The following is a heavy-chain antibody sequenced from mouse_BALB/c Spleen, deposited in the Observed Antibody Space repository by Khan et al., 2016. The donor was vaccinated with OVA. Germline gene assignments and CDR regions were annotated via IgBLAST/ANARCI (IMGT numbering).Heavy chain of an antibody. D-gene: IGHD2-3*01. CDR2: ISYSGST. CDR1: GYSITSDYA. CDR3: ARDGSRYNYAMDH. J-gene: IGHJ4*01. Sequence: VQLQQSGPGLVNPSLSLSLTCTVTGYSITSDYAWNWIRQFPGNKLEWMGYISYSGSTSYNPSLKSRISITRDTSKNQFFLQLKSVTTEDTATYYCARDGSRYNYAMDHWGQGTSVTVSS. V-gene: IGHV3-2*02.